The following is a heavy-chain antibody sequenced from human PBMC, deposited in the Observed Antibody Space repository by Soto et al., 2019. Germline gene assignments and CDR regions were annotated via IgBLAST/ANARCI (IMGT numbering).Heavy chain of an antibody. CDR3: ATGYGDSTLEGRVVVGVPTNKETRNPLQPLP. Sequence: GASVKVSCKASGFTFTSSAMQWVRQARGQRLEWIGWIVVGSGNTNYAQKFQERVTITRDMSTSTAYMELSSLRSEDTAVYYCATGYGDSTLEGRVVVGVPTNKETRNPLQPLPWG. CDR2: IVVGSGNT. CDR1: GFTFTSSA. J-gene: IGHJ5*02. D-gene: IGHD2-2*01. V-gene: IGHV1-58*02.